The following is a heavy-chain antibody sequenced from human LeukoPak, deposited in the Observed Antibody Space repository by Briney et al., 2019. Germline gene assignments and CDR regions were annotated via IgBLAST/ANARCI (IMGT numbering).Heavy chain of an antibody. CDR2: IYYSGTT. CDR1: GGSISSSSYS. D-gene: IGHD6-13*01. J-gene: IGHJ4*02. CDR3: ARHDRIIASPLV. V-gene: IGHV4-39*01. Sequence: PSETLSLTCIVSGGSISSSSYSWGWIRQPPGKGLEWIGSIYYSGTTYYNPSPRSRLTISVDTSKNQFSLKLSSVTAADTAVYYCARHDRIIASPLVWGQGTLVTVSS.